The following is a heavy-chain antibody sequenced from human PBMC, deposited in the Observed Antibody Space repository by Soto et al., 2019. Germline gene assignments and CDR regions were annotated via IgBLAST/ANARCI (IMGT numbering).Heavy chain of an antibody. V-gene: IGHV3-15*01. CDR1: GFTFSNAW. CDR3: TTGRVVVAATAQRPLDY. CDR2: IKSKTDGGTT. J-gene: IGHJ4*02. Sequence: EVQLVESGGGLVKPGGSLRLSCAASGFTFSNAWMSWVRQAPGKGLEWVGRIKSKTDGGTTDYAAPVKGRFTISRDDSKNTLYLQMNSLKTEDTAVYYCTTGRVVVAATAQRPLDYWGQGTLVTVSS. D-gene: IGHD2-15*01.